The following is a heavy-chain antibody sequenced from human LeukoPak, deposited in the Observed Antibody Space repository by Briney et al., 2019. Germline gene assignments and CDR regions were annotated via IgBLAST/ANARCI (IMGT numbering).Heavy chain of an antibody. Sequence: SETLSLTCTVSGGSISSSSYYWGWIRQPPGKGLEWIGSIYYSGSTYYNPSLKSRVTVSVDTSKNQFSLKLSSVTAADTAVYYCARDGYSSGWYPRYRDNWFDPWGQGTLVTVSS. D-gene: IGHD6-19*01. V-gene: IGHV4-39*02. CDR1: GGSISSSSYY. CDR3: ARDGYSSGWYPRYRDNWFDP. CDR2: IYYSGST. J-gene: IGHJ5*02.